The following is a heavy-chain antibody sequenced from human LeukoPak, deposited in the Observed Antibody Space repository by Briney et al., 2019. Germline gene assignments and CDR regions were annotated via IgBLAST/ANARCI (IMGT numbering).Heavy chain of an antibody. CDR3: ARDQKEYYGSGSHYDY. D-gene: IGHD3-10*01. CDR1: GFTFSSYG. J-gene: IGHJ4*02. V-gene: IGHV3-7*01. Sequence: PGRSLRLSCAASGFTFSSYGMHWVRQAPGKGLEWVANIKEDGSEKYYVDSEKGRFTISRDNAKNSLYLQMNSLRAEDTAVYYCARDQKEYYGSGSHYDYWGQGTLVTVSS. CDR2: IKEDGSEK.